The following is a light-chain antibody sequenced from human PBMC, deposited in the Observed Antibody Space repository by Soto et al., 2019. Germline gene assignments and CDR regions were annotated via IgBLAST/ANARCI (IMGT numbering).Light chain of an antibody. J-gene: IGLJ2*01. CDR3: CSHAGGYSVV. CDR1: SRDVGGYNF. V-gene: IGLV2-11*01. CDR2: DVS. Sequence: QSALTQPRSVSGSPGQSVTISCTGTSRDVGGYNFVSWYQQHPGKAPKFMIYDVSKRPSGVPDRFSGSKSGYTASLTISGLQAEDEADYYCCSHAGGYSVVFGGGTKVTVL.